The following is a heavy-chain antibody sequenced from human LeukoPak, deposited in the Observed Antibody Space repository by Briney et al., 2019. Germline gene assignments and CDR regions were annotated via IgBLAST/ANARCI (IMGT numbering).Heavy chain of an antibody. D-gene: IGHD2-15*01. J-gene: IGHJ4*02. Sequence: PGGSLRLSCAASGFPFSSYAMSWVRQAPGKGLEWVSVISDSGGMTYSAASVKGRFTISRDNSKDTLYLQMNSLRAEDTAVYYCARTYCIGSSCPGVFEYWGQGTLVTVSS. CDR2: ISDSGGMT. CDR3: ARTYCIGSSCPGVFEY. V-gene: IGHV3-23*01. CDR1: GFPFSSYA.